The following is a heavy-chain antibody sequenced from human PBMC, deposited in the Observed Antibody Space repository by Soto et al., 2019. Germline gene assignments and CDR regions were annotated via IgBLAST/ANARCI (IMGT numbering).Heavy chain of an antibody. CDR2: IYYSGST. CDR3: ARGIVAPIPTLDY. D-gene: IGHD5-12*01. V-gene: IGHV4-59*12. Sequence: SDTLSLTCTVSGGSISSYYWSWIRQPPGKGLEWIGYIYYSGSTNYNPSLKSRVTISVDTSKNQFSLQLKSVTPDDTAVYYCARGIVAPIPTLDYWGQGTLVTVSS. J-gene: IGHJ4*02. CDR1: GGSISSYY.